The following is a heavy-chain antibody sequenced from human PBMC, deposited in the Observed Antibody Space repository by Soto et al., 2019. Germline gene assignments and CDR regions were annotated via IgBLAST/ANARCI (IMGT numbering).Heavy chain of an antibody. D-gene: IGHD2-2*02. CDR1: GGTFSSYA. CDR3: VREGSVVVPAAIGNWFDP. CDR2: IIPIFGTA. Sequence: EASVKVSCKASGGTFSSYAISWVRQAPGQGLEWMGGIIPIFGTANYAQKFQGRVTITADKSTSTAYMELSSLRSEDTAVYYCVREGSVVVPAAIGNWFDPWGQGTLVTVSS. V-gene: IGHV1-69*06. J-gene: IGHJ5*02.